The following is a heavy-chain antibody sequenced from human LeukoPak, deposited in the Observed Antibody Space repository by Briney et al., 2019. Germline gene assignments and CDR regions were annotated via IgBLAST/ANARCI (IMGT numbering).Heavy chain of an antibody. CDR3: ARGLGDNSHWFWNY. Sequence: ASVKVSCKASGYTFTSYGISWARQAPGQGLEWMGWISAYNGNTNYAQKLQGRVTMTTDTSTSTAYMELRSLRSDDTAVYYCARGLGDNSHWFWNYWGQGTLVTVSS. V-gene: IGHV1-18*01. J-gene: IGHJ4*02. CDR2: ISAYNGNT. D-gene: IGHD4-23*01. CDR1: GYTFTSYG.